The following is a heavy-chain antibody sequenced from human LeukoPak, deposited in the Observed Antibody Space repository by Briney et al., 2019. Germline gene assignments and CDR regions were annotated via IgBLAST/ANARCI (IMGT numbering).Heavy chain of an antibody. J-gene: IGHJ4*02. CDR3: ARRSGYDILTGYYDFDY. CDR1: GFTFSSYA. CDR2: ISYDGSNK. D-gene: IGHD3-9*01. Sequence: GGSLRLSCAASGFTFSSYAMHWVRQAPGKGLERVAVISYDGSNKYYADSVKGRFTISRDNSKNTLYPQMNSLRAEDTAVYYCARRSGYDILTGYYDFDYWGQGTLVTVSS. V-gene: IGHV3-30*04.